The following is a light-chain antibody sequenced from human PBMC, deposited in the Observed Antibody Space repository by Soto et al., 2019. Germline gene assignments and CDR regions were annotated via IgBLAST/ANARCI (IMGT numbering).Light chain of an antibody. CDR3: QQYSSWPLT. Sequence: EIVMTQSPGTLSVSPGEGATLSCRASQSVINNNVAWYQQKPGQAPRLLMHGVSTRATGIPARFSGSGSGTEFTLTISSLQSGDFAVYYCQQYSSWPLTFGGGTKVEIK. V-gene: IGKV3-15*01. CDR2: GVS. J-gene: IGKJ4*01. CDR1: QSVINNN.